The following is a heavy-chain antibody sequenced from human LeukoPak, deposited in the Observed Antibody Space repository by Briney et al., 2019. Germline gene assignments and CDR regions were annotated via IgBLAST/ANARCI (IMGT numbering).Heavy chain of an antibody. V-gene: IGHV3-7*01. CDR2: IKPEGSEK. CDR1: GFSLSNYW. J-gene: IGHJ4*02. Sequence: GGSLRLSCAASGFSLSNYWMNWVRQAPGKGLEWVASIKPEGSEKYYVDSLRGRFTISRDDARNSLYLQMNSLRAEDTAVYYCAEGGYWSQGTLVTVSS. CDR3: AEGGY.